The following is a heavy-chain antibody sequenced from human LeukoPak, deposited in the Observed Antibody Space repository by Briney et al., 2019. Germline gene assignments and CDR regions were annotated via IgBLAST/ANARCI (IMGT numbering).Heavy chain of an antibody. J-gene: IGHJ6*03. CDR3: ARGYTFPYYYMDV. CDR2: IYYTGST. Sequence: SETLSLTCTVSGGSISSYYWSWIRQPPGKGLECIGHIYYTGSTDYNPSLKSRVTISLDTSKNQFSLKLSSVTAADTAVYYCARGYTFPYYYMDVWGKGPRSPSP. V-gene: IGHV4-59*01. CDR1: GGSISSYY. D-gene: IGHD2-2*02.